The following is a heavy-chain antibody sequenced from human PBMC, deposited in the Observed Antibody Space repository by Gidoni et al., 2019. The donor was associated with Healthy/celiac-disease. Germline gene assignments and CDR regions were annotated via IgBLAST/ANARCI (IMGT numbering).Heavy chain of an antibody. D-gene: IGHD4-17*01. Sequence: EVQLVESGGGLVKPGGSLKLSCAASGFTFSGSAMHCVRQASGKGLEWVGRIRSKANSYATAYAASVKGRFTISRDDSKNTAYLQMNSLKTEDTAVYYCTRLGAMTTVTNWGQGTLVTVSS. V-gene: IGHV3-73*01. J-gene: IGHJ4*02. CDR2: IRSKANSYAT. CDR3: TRLGAMTTVTN. CDR1: GFTFSGSA.